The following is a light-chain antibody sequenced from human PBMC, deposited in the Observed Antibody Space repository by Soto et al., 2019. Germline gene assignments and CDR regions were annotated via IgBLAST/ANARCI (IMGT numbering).Light chain of an antibody. V-gene: IGLV3-21*04. CDR3: QVWDSSSDHLYV. CDR1: NIGSKS. CDR2: YDS. Sequence: SYELTQPPSVSVAPGKTARITCGGNNIGSKSVHWYQQKPGQAPVLVIYYDSDRPSGIPERFSGSNSGNPATLTISRVEAGDEADYYCQVWDSSSDHLYVFGTGTKVTVL. J-gene: IGLJ1*01.